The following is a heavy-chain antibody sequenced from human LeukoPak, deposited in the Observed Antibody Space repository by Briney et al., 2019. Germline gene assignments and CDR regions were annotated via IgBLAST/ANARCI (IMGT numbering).Heavy chain of an antibody. V-gene: IGHV3-53*01. CDR2: IYSDGST. J-gene: IGHJ4*02. D-gene: IGHD1-26*01. CDR3: ARGSGSWLGG. Sequence: GGSLRLSCAASEFTVSSNYMSWVRQALEKGLEWVSVIYSDGSTYYADSVKGRFTISRDNANNSVHLQMNSLRDEDTALYYCARGSGSWLGGWGQGTLVTVST. CDR1: EFTVSSNY.